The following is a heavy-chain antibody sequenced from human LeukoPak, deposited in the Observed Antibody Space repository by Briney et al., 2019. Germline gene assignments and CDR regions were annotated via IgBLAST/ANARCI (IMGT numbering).Heavy chain of an antibody. V-gene: IGHV1-18*01. D-gene: IGHD3-10*01. CDR2: ISTYTGKS. Sequence: ASVKVSCKASGYTFTSYGISWVRQAPGQGLEWMGWISTYTGKSNYAQKLQGRVTMTTDTSTTTVYMEMRSLRSDDTAVYYCARHKVHRIRGLILGPGSMDVWGKGTTVTVSS. CDR3: ARHKVHRIRGLILGPGSMDV. CDR1: GYTFTSYG. J-gene: IGHJ6*03.